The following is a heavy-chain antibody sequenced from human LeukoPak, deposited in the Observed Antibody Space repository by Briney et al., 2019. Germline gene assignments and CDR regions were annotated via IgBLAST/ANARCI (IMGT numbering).Heavy chain of an antibody. CDR3: ARALEGESNPHYYYYMDV. CDR1: GGSISSSSYY. Sequence: SETLSLTCTVSGGSISSSSYYWGWIRQPPGKGLEWIGSIYYSGSTYYNPSLKSRVTISVDTSKNQFSLKLSSVTAADTAVYYCARALEGESNPHYYYYMDVWGKGTTVTVSS. V-gene: IGHV4-39*07. CDR2: IYYSGST. J-gene: IGHJ6*03. D-gene: IGHD3-3*01.